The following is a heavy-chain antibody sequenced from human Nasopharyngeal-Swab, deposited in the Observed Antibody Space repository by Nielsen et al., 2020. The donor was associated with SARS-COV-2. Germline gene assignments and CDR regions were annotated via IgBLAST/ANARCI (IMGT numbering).Heavy chain of an antibody. D-gene: IGHD1-26*01. Sequence: GESLKISCTVSGFTFTDYWMHWLRQSPGKGPVWLSRIDNDGSSTTYADSVRGRFTISRDNARNTLFLQLRSLRAEDTAVYYCARESYSWSWYGPDYWGQGTQVTVSS. CDR3: ARESYSWSWYGPDY. CDR2: IDNDGSST. CDR1: GFTFTDYW. V-gene: IGHV3-74*03. J-gene: IGHJ4*02.